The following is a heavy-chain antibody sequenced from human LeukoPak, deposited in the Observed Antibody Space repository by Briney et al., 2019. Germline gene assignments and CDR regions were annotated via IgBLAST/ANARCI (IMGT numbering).Heavy chain of an antibody. CDR3: ARDGPEGIAAAGTKYYYYGMDV. V-gene: IGHV3-30-3*01. CDR2: ISYDGSNK. CDR1: GFTFSSYA. D-gene: IGHD6-13*01. Sequence: GRSLRLSCAASGFTFSSYAMHWVRQAPGKGLEWVAVISYDGSNKYYADSVKGRFTISRDNSKNTLYLQMNSLRAEDTAVYYCARDGPEGIAAAGTKYYYYGMDVWGQGTTVTVSS. J-gene: IGHJ6*02.